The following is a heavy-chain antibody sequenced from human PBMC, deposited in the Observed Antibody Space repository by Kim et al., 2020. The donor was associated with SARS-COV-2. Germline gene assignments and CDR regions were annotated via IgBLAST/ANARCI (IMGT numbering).Heavy chain of an antibody. CDR3: AKDYYYDSSGYPDY. Sequence: GGSLRLSCAASGFTFDDYAMHWVRQAPGKGLEWVSGISWNSGSIGYADSVKGRFTISRDNAKNSLYLQMNSLRAEDTALYYCAKDYYYDSSGYPDYWGQGTLVTVSS. J-gene: IGHJ4*02. CDR1: GFTFDDYA. V-gene: IGHV3-9*01. D-gene: IGHD3-22*01. CDR2: ISWNSGSI.